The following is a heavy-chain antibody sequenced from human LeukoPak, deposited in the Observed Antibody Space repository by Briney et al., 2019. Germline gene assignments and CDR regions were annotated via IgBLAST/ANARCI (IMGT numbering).Heavy chain of an antibody. Sequence: SETLSLTCTVSGGSISSSSYSWGWIRQPPGKGLEWIGSIYYSGSTYYNPSLKSRVTISVDTSKNQFSLKLSSVTAADTAVYYCASSSSWYEGYYFDYWGQGTLVTVSS. J-gene: IGHJ4*02. V-gene: IGHV4-39*01. CDR2: IYYSGST. CDR1: GGSISSSSYS. CDR3: ASSSSWYEGYYFDY. D-gene: IGHD6-13*01.